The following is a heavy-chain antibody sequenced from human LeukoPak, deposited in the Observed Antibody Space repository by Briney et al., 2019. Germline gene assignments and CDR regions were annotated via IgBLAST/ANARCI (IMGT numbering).Heavy chain of an antibody. V-gene: IGHV4-34*01. CDR1: GGSFSGYY. J-gene: IGHJ4*02. CDR2: INHSGST. Sequence: SETLSLTCAVYGGSFSGYYWSWIRQPPGKGLEWIGEINHSGSTNYNPSLKSRVTISVDTSKNQFSLKLSSVTAADTAVYYCARSEINDYSRYWGQGTLVTVSS. CDR3: ARSEINDYSRY. D-gene: IGHD4-11*01.